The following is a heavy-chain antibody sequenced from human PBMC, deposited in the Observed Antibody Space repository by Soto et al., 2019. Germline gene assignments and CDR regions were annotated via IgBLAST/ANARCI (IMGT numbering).Heavy chain of an antibody. CDR1: GYTFTGYY. CDR3: AKGAGIYYSAMDV. V-gene: IGHV1-2*04. J-gene: IGHJ6*02. Sequence: ASVKVSCKASGYTFTGYYTHWVRQAPGQGLEWMGWINPNSGGTNYAQKFQGWVTMTRDTSISTAYMELSRLRSGDTAVYYCAKGAGIYYSAMDVWGQGTTVTVSS. CDR2: INPNSGGT. D-gene: IGHD6-19*01.